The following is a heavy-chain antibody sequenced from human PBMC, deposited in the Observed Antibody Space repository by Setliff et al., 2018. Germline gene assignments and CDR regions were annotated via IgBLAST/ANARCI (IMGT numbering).Heavy chain of an antibody. CDR3: TTDSMFYFDSSGYHVLDY. D-gene: IGHD3-22*01. CDR2: IKSKTDGGTI. J-gene: IGHJ4*02. CDR1: GFTFSSYE. V-gene: IGHV3-15*01. Sequence: PGGSLRLSCAASGFTFSSYEMNWVRQAPGKGLEWVGRIKSKTDGGTIDYAAPVKGRLTISRDDSKNTLYLQVNSLRSEDTAVYYCTTDSMFYFDSSGYHVLDYWGQGTLVTVSS.